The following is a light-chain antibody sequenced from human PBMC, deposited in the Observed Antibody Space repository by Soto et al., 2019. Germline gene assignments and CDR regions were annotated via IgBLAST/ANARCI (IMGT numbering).Light chain of an antibody. Sequence: DIQLTQSPSFLSASVGDRVTITCRASQGISSYFAWYQQKPGKAPKLLIYAVSTLRSGVPSRFSGSASGTEFTLTISSLQPEDFATYYCQQLYSYRLTFGGGTKVEIK. J-gene: IGKJ4*01. V-gene: IGKV1-9*01. CDR3: QQLYSYRLT. CDR1: QGISSY. CDR2: AVS.